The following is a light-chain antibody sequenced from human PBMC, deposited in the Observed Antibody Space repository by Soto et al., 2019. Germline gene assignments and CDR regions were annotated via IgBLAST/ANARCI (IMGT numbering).Light chain of an antibody. CDR1: QSVSSSY. V-gene: IGKV3-20*01. Sequence: DIVLTQSPGTLSLSPGERATLSCRASQSVSSSYLAWYQQKPGQAPRLLIYGASGRATGIPHSFSGGGSGTDFTLTTSRLEPEDFAVYYCQQYGSSHSFTFGPGTKVDIK. CDR2: GAS. CDR3: QQYGSSHSFT. J-gene: IGKJ3*01.